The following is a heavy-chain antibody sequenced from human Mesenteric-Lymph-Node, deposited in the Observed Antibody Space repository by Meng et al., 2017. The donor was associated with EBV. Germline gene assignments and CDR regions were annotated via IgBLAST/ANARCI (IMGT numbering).Heavy chain of an antibody. J-gene: IGHJ4*02. CDR2: IYYDGYT. CDR3: ARDRGADFRDY. CDR1: GDSISSGGYY. Sequence: QLQLQESGPGLVKPSQTLSLTCSVPGDSISSGGYYWTWIRQPPGKGLEWIGYIYYDGYTYYDPSLKSRVTMSVDTSKNQFSLKLSSVTAADTAIYYCARDRGADFRDYWGQGTLVTVSS. D-gene: IGHD3-10*01. V-gene: IGHV4-30-4*01.